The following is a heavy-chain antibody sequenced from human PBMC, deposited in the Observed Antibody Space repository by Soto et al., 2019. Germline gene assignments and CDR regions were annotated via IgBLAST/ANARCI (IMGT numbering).Heavy chain of an antibody. V-gene: IGHV3-23*01. J-gene: IGHJ4*02. Sequence: EVQLLESGGNLVQPGGSLRLSCAVSGFTFSNYAMNWVRQAPGKGLEWVSTISGGAGSKYYADSVKGRFTVSRDNSKNTLYLQMNSLRADDTAVYYCAKGYGSTLGAPFFDSWGQGTLVTVSS. CDR1: GFTFSNYA. CDR3: AKGYGSTLGAPFFDS. CDR2: ISGGAGSK. D-gene: IGHD1-26*01.